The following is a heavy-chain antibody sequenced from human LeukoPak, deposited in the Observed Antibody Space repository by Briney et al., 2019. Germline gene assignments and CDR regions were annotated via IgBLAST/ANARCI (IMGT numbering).Heavy chain of an antibody. J-gene: IGHJ4*02. CDR2: IYYSGST. Sequence: SETLSLTCTVSGGSISSGGYYWSWIRQHPGKGLEWIGYIYYSGSTYYNPSLKSRVTISVDTSKSQFSLKLSSVTAADTAVYYCARTAYDILDYWGQGTLVTVSS. CDR1: GGSISSGGYY. V-gene: IGHV4-31*03. D-gene: IGHD3-22*01. CDR3: ARTAYDILDY.